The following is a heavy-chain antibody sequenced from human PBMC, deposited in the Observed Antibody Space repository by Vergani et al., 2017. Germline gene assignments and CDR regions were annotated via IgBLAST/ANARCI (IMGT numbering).Heavy chain of an antibody. Sequence: QVQLVQSGAEVKKPGSSVKVSCKASGGTFSSYTISWVRQAPGQGLEWMGRIIPILGIANYAQKFQGRVTITADKSTSTAYMELSSLRSEDTAVYYCARQGYCGSTSCYGYYYYYGMDVWGQGTTVTVSS. D-gene: IGHD2-2*01. CDR1: GGTFSSYT. V-gene: IGHV1-69*02. CDR3: ARQGYCGSTSCYGYYYYYGMDV. J-gene: IGHJ6*02. CDR2: IIPILGIA.